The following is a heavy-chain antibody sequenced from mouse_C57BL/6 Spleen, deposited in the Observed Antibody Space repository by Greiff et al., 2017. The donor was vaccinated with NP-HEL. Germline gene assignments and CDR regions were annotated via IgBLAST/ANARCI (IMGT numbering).Heavy chain of an antibody. D-gene: IGHD1-1*01. J-gene: IGHJ4*01. CDR1: GYTFTDYN. Sequence: VQLQQSGPELVKPGASVKMSCKASGYTFTDYNMHWVKQSHGKSLEWIGYINPNNGGTSYNQKFKGKATLTVNKSSSTAYMELRSLTSEDSAVYYCARGGRPYYGSSLYYAMDYWGQGTSVTVSS. CDR2: INPNNGGT. CDR3: ARGGRPYYGSSLYYAMDY. V-gene: IGHV1-22*01.